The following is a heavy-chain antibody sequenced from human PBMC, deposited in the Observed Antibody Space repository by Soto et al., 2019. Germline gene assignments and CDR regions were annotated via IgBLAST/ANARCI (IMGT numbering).Heavy chain of an antibody. D-gene: IGHD3-16*01. Sequence: QVQLVQSGAEVKNPGASVKVSCKASGYTFTRYGIGWARQAPGQGLEWMGWINTYNGNTNYAQNVQGRVTLTTDTSPSTAYMWLRSLRSNDTAIYCCEMVDVYVPPSPDDVWGQGTTVIVSS. CDR1: GYTFTRYG. J-gene: IGHJ6*02. V-gene: IGHV1-18*01. CDR2: INTYNGNT. CDR3: EMVDVYVPPSPDDV.